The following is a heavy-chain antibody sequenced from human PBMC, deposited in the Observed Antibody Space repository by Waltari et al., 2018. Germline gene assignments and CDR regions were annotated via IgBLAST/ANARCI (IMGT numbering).Heavy chain of an antibody. D-gene: IGHD1-1*01. CDR3: ARWNDRGRYFGD. Sequence: QVQLQESGPGLVKPSETLSLTCSVSGDSINNYFWNWIRQPPGKGLEWIGYIRHTGVPTWTPPLQGRVTMSVDTSKSQSSLRLTSVTAADTAVYYCARWNDRGRYFGDWGQGTPVTVSS. V-gene: IGHV4-59*08. CDR2: IRHTGVP. CDR1: GDSINNYF. J-gene: IGHJ4*02.